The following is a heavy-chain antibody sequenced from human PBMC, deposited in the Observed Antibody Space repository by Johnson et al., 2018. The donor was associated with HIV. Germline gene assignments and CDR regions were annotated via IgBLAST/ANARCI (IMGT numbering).Heavy chain of an antibody. V-gene: IGHV3-23*04. CDR3: AKIKSWELLGAFDI. J-gene: IGHJ3*02. D-gene: IGHD1-26*01. Sequence: VQLVESGGGLVQPGGSLRLSCAASRFSFDTSAMHWVRQAPGKGLEWVSAISGSGGSTYYADSVKGRFTISRDNSKNTLYLQMNSLRAEDTAVYYCAKIKSWELLGAFDIWGQGTMVTVSS. CDR1: RFSFDTSA. CDR2: ISGSGGST.